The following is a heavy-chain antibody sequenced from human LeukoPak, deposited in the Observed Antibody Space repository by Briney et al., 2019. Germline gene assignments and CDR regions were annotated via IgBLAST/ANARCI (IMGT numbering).Heavy chain of an antibody. J-gene: IGHJ4*02. CDR2: ISSSSSTI. D-gene: IGHD3-16*01. CDR1: GFTFSSYS. Sequence: PGGSLRLSCAASGFTFSSYSMNWVRQAPGKGLEWVSYISSSSSTIYYADSVKGRFTISRDNAKNSLYLQMNSLRAEDTAVYYCARDWPIGGHDYWGQGTLVTVSS. CDR3: ARDWPIGGHDY. V-gene: IGHV3-48*01.